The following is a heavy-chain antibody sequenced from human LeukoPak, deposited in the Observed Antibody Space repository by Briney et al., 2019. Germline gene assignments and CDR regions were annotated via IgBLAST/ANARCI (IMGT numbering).Heavy chain of an antibody. CDR1: GYTFTSYD. CDR3: ARVGYCGGDCSNYYYYMDV. V-gene: IGHV1-8*03. Sequence: GASVKVSCKASGYTFTSYDINWVRQATGQGLEWMGWMNPNSGNTGYAQKFQGRVTITRNTSISTAYMELSSLRSEDTAVYYCARVGYCGGDCSNYYYYMDVWGKGTTVTVSS. D-gene: IGHD2-21*01. CDR2: MNPNSGNT. J-gene: IGHJ6*03.